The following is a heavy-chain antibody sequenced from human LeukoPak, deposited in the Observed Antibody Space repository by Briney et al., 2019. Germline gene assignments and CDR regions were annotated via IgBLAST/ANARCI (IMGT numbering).Heavy chain of an antibody. CDR2: IGTSSTPI. V-gene: IGHV3-48*04. J-gene: IGHJ5*01. CDR3: ARDNWIDC. Sequence: GGSLRLSCAASGFTFSKYSMTWVRQAPGKGLEWVPFIGTSSTPIYYADSVKGRFTISRDNTKNSLYLQMNSLKVEDTAIYYCARDNWIDCWGQGTLVTVSS. CDR1: GFTFSKYS.